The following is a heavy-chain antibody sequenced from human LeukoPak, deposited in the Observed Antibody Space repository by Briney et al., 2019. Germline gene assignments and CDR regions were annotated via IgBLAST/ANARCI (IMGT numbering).Heavy chain of an antibody. CDR2: VKRKSAGGTI. D-gene: IGHD5-18*01. V-gene: IGHV3-15*01. Sequence: PGGSLRLSCVGSGFIFSDAWLTWVRQAPGKGLEWLGRVKRKSAGGTIDYAAPVKGRFTISRDDSTDTVSLQVNSLTTEDTAMYYCTTEYSVFAFDIWGHGTMVTVSS. J-gene: IGHJ3*02. CDR3: TTEYSVFAFDI. CDR1: GFIFSDAW.